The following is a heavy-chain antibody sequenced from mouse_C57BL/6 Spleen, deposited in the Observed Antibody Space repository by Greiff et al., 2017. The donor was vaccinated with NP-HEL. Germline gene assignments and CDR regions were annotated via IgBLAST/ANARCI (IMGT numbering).Heavy chain of an antibody. Sequence: EVQLVESGGGLVKPGGSLKLSCAASGFTFSDYGMHWVRQAPEKGLEWVAYISSGSSTIYYADTVKGRFPISRDNAKNTLFLQMNSLRSEDTAMYYCARGHFDYWGQGTTLTVSS. CDR2: ISSGSSTI. CDR1: GFTFSDYG. CDR3: ARGHFDY. V-gene: IGHV5-17*01. J-gene: IGHJ2*01.